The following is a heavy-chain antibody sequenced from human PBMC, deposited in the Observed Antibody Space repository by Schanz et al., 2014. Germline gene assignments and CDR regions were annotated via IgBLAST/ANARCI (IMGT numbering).Heavy chain of an antibody. CDR2: TNPNGGA. J-gene: IGHJ4*02. V-gene: IGHV1-18*04. D-gene: IGHD3-22*01. Sequence: QVQLVQSGTEVKKPGASVKVSCKASGYTFTSYGVSWVRQAPGQGLEWMGVTNPNGGAEFAQKFQGRISMTRDTSTTTFYMELRSLRSDDTAVYYCARDLTRGYYDSSTLYSDYWGQGNLVTVSS. CDR3: ARDLTRGYYDSSTLYSDY. CDR1: GYTFTSYG.